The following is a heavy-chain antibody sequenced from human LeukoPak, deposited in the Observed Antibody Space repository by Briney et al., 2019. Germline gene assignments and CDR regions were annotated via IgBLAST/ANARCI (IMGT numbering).Heavy chain of an antibody. CDR3: ARVGWELLNDAFDI. D-gene: IGHD1-26*01. V-gene: IGHV1-3*01. CDR1: GYTFTSYA. Sequence: ASVKVSCKASGYTFTSYAMHWVRQAPGQRLEWMGWINAGNGNTKYSQKFQGRVTITRDTSASTAYMELSRLRSEDTAVYYCARVGWELLNDAFDIWGQGTMVTVSS. J-gene: IGHJ3*02. CDR2: INAGNGNT.